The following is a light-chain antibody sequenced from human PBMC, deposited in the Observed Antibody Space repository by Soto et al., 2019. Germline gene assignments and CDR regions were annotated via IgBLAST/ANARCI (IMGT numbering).Light chain of an antibody. CDR3: SSYTSSSPYV. V-gene: IGLV2-14*01. CDR1: SNDVGGYNY. CDR2: EVS. J-gene: IGLJ1*01. Sequence: QSVLTQPASVSGSPGQSITISCIGTSNDVGGYNYVSWYQQHPGKAPKLMIYEVSNRPSGVSNRFSGSKSGNTASLTISGLQAEDEADYYCSSYTSSSPYVFGTGTKVTVL.